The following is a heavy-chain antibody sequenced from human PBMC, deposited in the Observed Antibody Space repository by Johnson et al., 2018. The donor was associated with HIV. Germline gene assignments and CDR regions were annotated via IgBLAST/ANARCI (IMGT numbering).Heavy chain of an antibody. Sequence: QMQLVESGGGLVQPGGSLRLSCAASGFTFSSYPMHWVRQAPGKGLQWVAVISYDGSSTSYADSVKGRFTISRDNSKNTLYLQMNSLRAEDTAVYYCARDGGSTRGDAFDIWGQGTMVTVSS. CDR2: ISYDGSST. V-gene: IGHV3-30*04. CDR1: GFTFSSYP. J-gene: IGHJ3*02. D-gene: IGHD1-26*01. CDR3: ARDGGSTRGDAFDI.